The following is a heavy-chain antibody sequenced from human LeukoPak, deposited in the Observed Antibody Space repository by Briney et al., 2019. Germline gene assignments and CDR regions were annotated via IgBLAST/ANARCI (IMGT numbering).Heavy chain of an antibody. CDR2: ITSGTSYI. J-gene: IGHJ4*02. CDR1: GLTFSTYS. CDR3: ARALSSLVVVPAATDY. D-gene: IGHD2-2*01. Sequence: GGSLRLSCAASGLTFSTYSMNWVRQAPGRGLEWVSSITSGTSYIYYADSVKSRFTISRDDAKTSLYLQMNSLSAEDTAVYFCARALSSLVVVPAATDYWGQGTLVTVSS. V-gene: IGHV3-21*01.